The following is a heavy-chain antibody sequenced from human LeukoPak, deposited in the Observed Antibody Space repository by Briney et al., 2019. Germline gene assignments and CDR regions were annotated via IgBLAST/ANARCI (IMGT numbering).Heavy chain of an antibody. CDR2: IFHTGST. V-gene: IGHV4-30-2*01. CDR1: GDSISSGAYS. CDR3: ARELWFANAPGSWLDP. Sequence: PSETLSLTCVVSGDSISSGAYSWSWIWQPPGKGLEWIGYIFHTGSTFYNPSLKSRLTISVDNSKNQFSLRLSSVTAADTAVYYCARELWFANAPGSWLDPWGQGTLVTVSS. J-gene: IGHJ5*02. D-gene: IGHD3-10*01.